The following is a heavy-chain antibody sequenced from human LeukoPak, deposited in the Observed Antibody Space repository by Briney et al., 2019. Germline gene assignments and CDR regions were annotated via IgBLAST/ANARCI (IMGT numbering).Heavy chain of an antibody. CDR2: ISSSGSTI. Sequence: GGSLRLSCAASGFTFSDYYMSWIRQAPGKGLEWVSYISSSGSTIYYADSVKGRFTISRDNAKNSLYLQMNNLRAEDTAVYYCARPMTTVTTGGAFDIWGQGTMVTVSS. CDR1: GFTFSDYY. D-gene: IGHD4-11*01. V-gene: IGHV3-11*01. CDR3: ARPMTTVTTGGAFDI. J-gene: IGHJ3*02.